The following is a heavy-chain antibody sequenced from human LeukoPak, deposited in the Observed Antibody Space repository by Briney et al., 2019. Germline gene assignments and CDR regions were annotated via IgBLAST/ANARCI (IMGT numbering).Heavy chain of an antibody. Sequence: GGSLRLSCAASGFTFSNFEMDWVRQAPGKGLEWVSYIASSDSTIHYADSVKGRFTISRDNAYNSLYLQMNSLRAEDTAVYYCARDLRHIGASDYSDSPSWGPGTLVTVSS. CDR3: ARDLRHIGASDYSDSPS. CDR2: IASSDSTI. J-gene: IGHJ5*02. V-gene: IGHV3-48*03. D-gene: IGHD4/OR15-4a*01. CDR1: GFTFSNFE.